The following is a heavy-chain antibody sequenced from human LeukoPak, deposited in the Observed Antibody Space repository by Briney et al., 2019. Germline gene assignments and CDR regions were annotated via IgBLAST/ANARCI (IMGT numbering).Heavy chain of an antibody. Sequence: ASVKVSCKASGYSFIDYYIHWVRQAPGQGLEWMGRINPSSGDTTYEQKFQGRVTMTRDTSISTAYMELSRLTSDDTAVYYCARGWRSSYCVADNCYVFDYWAREPWSPSPQ. CDR3: ARGWRSSYCVADNCYVFDY. J-gene: IGHJ4*02. D-gene: IGHD2-21*01. CDR2: INPSSGDT. V-gene: IGHV1-2*06. CDR1: GYSFIDYY.